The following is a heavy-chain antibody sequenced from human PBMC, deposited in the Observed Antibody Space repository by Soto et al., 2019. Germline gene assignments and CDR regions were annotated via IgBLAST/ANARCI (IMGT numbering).Heavy chain of an antibody. J-gene: IGHJ6*03. CDR3: AKVKYCSSTSCHYYYYYYMDV. D-gene: IGHD2-2*01. Sequence: GGSLRLSCAASGFTFSSYAMSWVRQAPGKGLEWVSAISGSGGSTYYADSVKGRFTISRDNSKNTLYLQMNSLRAEDTAVYYCAKVKYCSSTSCHYYYYYYMDVWGKGTTVTVSS. V-gene: IGHV3-23*01. CDR2: ISGSGGST. CDR1: GFTFSSYA.